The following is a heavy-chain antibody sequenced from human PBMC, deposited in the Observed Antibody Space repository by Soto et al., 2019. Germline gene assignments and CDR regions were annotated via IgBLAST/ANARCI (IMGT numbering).Heavy chain of an antibody. CDR3: AKATATSGGAFEI. D-gene: IGHD1-1*01. CDR1: GFICSSYD. CDR2: ILVGGST. J-gene: IGHJ3*02. Sequence: GGSLRLSCAVSGFICSSYDMSWVRQAPGKGLEWVSTILVGGSTHYEDSVKGWFTISRDTSKNTVYLQMNSLTAGDTAFYYCAKATATSGGAFEIYGQGTMVTVSS. V-gene: IGHV3-23*01.